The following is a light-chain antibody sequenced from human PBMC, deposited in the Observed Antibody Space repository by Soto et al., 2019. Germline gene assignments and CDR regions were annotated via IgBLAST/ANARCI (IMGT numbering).Light chain of an antibody. Sequence: EIVVTQSPATLSVSPGERATLSCRASQSVGSNLAWYQQRPGQAPRLLIYGASTRATGIPARFSGSGSGTEFTLTISRLEPEDFAVYYCQQYGSSPPVTFGGGTKVEIK. CDR3: QQYGSSPPVT. CDR2: GAS. J-gene: IGKJ4*01. V-gene: IGKV3-15*01. CDR1: QSVGSN.